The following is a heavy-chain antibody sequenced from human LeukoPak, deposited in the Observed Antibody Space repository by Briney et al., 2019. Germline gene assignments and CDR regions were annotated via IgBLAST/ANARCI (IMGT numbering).Heavy chain of an antibody. J-gene: IGHJ4*02. CDR1: GLTFTNAW. CDR2: IKSKNDGGTT. CDR3: TTDRGIAIRPLFDY. Sequence: PGGFLRLSCAASGLTFTNAWMGWVRQAPGKGLEWVGRIKSKNDGGTTDYAAPVKGRFSISIDDSKNTVYLQMNSLKTEDTAVYYCTTDRGIAIRPLFDYWGQGTLVTVSS. V-gene: IGHV3-15*01. D-gene: IGHD2-21*01.